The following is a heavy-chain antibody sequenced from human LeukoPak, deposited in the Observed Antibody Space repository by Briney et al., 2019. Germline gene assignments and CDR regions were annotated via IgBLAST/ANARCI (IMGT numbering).Heavy chain of an antibody. J-gene: IGHJ4*02. V-gene: IGHV4-59*01. CDR1: GGSISSYY. CDR3: ARGGGAYYDNSGYYRGGSEFDY. D-gene: IGHD3-22*01. Sequence: SETLSLTCTVSGGSISSYYWGWIRQPPGKGLEWIGYIYYSGSTNYNPSLKSRVTISVDTSKNQFSLKLSSVTAADTAVYYCARGGGAYYDNSGYYRGGSEFDYWGQGTLVTVSS. CDR2: IYYSGST.